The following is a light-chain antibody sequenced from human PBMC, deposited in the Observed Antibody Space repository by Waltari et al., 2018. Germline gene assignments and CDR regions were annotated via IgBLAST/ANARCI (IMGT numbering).Light chain of an antibody. J-gene: IGLJ2*01. V-gene: IGLV2-23*03. CDR1: SIDFGSSNL. CDR2: DGT. CDR3: CSYAGSGTLDLV. Sequence: QSALTQPASAPGSPGQSIIISCSRASIDFGSSNLVSWSQQHPGKAPKVMIYDGTKRPSVVSDRFSGSRSGNTASLTISGLQPEDEADYYCCSYAGSGTLDLVFSGGTKLTVL.